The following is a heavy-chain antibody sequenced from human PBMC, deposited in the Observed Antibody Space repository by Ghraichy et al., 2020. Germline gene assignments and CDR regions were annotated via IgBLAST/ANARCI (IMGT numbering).Heavy chain of an antibody. J-gene: IGHJ6*03. V-gene: IGHV4-34*01. CDR2: INHSGSA. CDR3: ARSPDCSGGVCYTFLHSYCYMDV. CDR1: GGSFSNYY. Sequence: SETLSLTCVVYGGSFSNYYWSWIRQPPGKGLEWIGEINHSGSANYNPSLKSRVTISVDTSNNQFSLKLSSVTAADTAVYYCARSPDCSGGVCYTFLHSYCYMDVWGKETTVTVSS. D-gene: IGHD2-8*02.